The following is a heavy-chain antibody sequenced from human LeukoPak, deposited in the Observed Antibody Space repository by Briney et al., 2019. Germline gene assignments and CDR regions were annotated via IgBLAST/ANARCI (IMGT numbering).Heavy chain of an antibody. CDR2: IWYDGSNK. D-gene: IGHD4-17*01. V-gene: IGHV3-33*01. CDR1: GFTFSSYG. Sequence: GGSLRLSCAASGFTFSSYGMHWVRQAPGKGLEWVAVIWYDGSNKYYADSVKGRFTISRDNSKNTLYLQMNSLRAEDTAVYYCARGYGDYVLDYWGQGTLVTVSS. CDR3: ARGYGDYVLDY. J-gene: IGHJ4*02.